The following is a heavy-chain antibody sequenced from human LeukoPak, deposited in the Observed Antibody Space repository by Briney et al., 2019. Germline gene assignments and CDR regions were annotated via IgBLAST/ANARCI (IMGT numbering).Heavy chain of an antibody. CDR3: VNNGGVYLSDY. J-gene: IGHJ4*02. D-gene: IGHD2-8*02. CDR2: TSHSGHT. V-gene: IGHV4-4*02. CDR1: GGSISTNSW. Sequence: PSETLSLTCVVSGGSISTNSWWSWVRQPPGKGLEWIGETSHSGHTNYNPSLRSRVTISVDKSKNQFSLKLNSVTAADTAVYYCVNNGGVYLSDYWGQGTLVTVPS.